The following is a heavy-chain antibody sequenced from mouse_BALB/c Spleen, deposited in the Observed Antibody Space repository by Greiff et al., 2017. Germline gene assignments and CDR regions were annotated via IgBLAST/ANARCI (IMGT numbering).Heavy chain of an antibody. CDR3: AGSGSSGYGFAY. V-gene: IGHV1-9*01. CDR1: GYTFSSYW. Sequence: QVQLQQSGAELMKPGASVKISCKATGYTFSSYWIEWVKQRPGHGLEWIGEILPGSGSTNYNEKFKGKATFTADTSSNTAYMQLSSLTSEDSAVYYCAGSGSSGYGFAYWGQGTLVTVSA. CDR2: ILPGSGST. D-gene: IGHD3-1*01. J-gene: IGHJ3*01.